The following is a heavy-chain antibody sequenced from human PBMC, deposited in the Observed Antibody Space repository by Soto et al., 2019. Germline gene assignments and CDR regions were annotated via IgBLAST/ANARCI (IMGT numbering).Heavy chain of an antibody. J-gene: IGHJ4*02. V-gene: IGHV4-4*07. CDR2: VHSTGST. CDR1: GGSMSGYH. CDR3: AGDSVSLTLFDY. D-gene: IGHD3-10*01. Sequence: PSETLSLTCTVSGGSMSGYHWSWVRQPAGKGLEWIGRVHSTGSTDYNPSVESRITVSLDTSKKQFSLKLKSVTAADTALYFCAGDSVSLTLFDYWGQGILVTVSS.